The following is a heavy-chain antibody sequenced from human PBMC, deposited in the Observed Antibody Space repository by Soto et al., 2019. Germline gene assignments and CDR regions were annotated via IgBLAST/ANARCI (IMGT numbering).Heavy chain of an antibody. CDR1: GGSFSGYS. CDR3: AREEVCQWFTKGCYGMDV. D-gene: IGHD2-8*01. Sequence: QVQLQQWGAGLLKPSETLSLTCAVYGGSFSGYSWTWIRQLPGKGLEWIGDINHGGATNTNPSLKSRVTMSVDTSKNQFSLKLSSVTAADTAVYYCAREEVCQWFTKGCYGMDVWGQGTTVTVSS. J-gene: IGHJ6*02. V-gene: IGHV4-34*01. CDR2: INHGGAT.